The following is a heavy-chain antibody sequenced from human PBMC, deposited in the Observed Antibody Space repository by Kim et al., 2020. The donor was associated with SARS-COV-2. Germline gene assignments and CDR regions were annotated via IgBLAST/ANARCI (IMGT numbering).Heavy chain of an antibody. J-gene: IGHJ5*02. V-gene: IGHV1-18*01. CDR3: ARDQGFLLWFGELLRYNWFDP. CDR2: ISAYNGNT. Sequence: ASVKVSCKASGYTFTSYAMNWVRQAPGQGLEWMGWISAYNGNTNYAQKLQGRVTMTTDTSTSTAYMELRSLRSDDTAVYYCARDQGFLLWFGELLRYNWFDPWGQGTLVTVSS. D-gene: IGHD3-10*01. CDR1: GYTFTSYA.